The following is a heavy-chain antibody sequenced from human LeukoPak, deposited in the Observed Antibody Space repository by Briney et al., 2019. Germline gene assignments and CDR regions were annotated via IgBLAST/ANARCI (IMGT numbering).Heavy chain of an antibody. V-gene: IGHV1-69*13. Sequence: ASVKVSCKASGYTFTSYGISWVRQAPGQGLEWMGGIIPIFGTANYAQKFQGRVTITADESTSTAYMELSSLRSEDTAVYYCARSRVYGSGSYYYFDYWGQGTLVTVSS. CDR1: GYTFTSYG. J-gene: IGHJ4*02. CDR2: IIPIFGTA. D-gene: IGHD3-10*01. CDR3: ARSRVYGSGSYYYFDY.